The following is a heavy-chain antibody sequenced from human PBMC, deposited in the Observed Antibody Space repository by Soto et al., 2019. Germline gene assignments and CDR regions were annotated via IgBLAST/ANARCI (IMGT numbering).Heavy chain of an antibody. CDR3: ARGRDGYNYGY. CDR2: IPYDGSNK. Sequence: GGSLRLSCAASGFTFSSYAMHWVRQAPGKGLEWVAVIPYDGSNKYYADSVKGRFTISRDNSKNTLYLQMNSLRAEDTAVYYCARGRDGYNYGYWGQGTLVTVSS. V-gene: IGHV3-30-3*01. D-gene: IGHD5-12*01. J-gene: IGHJ4*02. CDR1: GFTFSSYA.